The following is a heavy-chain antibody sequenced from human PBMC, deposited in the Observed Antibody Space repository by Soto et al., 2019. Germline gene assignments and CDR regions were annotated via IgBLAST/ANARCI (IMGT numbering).Heavy chain of an antibody. J-gene: IGHJ6*02. CDR1: GYTFSGYY. CDR3: ARSLTEGYCTITGCYTRPLYGMDV. V-gene: IGHV1-2*02. CDR2: INPNSGGT. Sequence: ASVKVSCKASGYTFSGYYIHGLRQAPGQGLEWMGWINPNSGGTNYAQKFRGRVTVTRDTPTSTAYMELSRLTSDDTAVYYCARSLTEGYCTITGCYTRPLYGMDVWGQGTTVTVSS. D-gene: IGHD2-2*02.